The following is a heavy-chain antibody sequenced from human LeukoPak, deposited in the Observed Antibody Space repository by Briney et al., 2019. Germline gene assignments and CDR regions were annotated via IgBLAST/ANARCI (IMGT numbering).Heavy chain of an antibody. Sequence: PSETLSLTCTVSGGSISSSTYYWGWVRQPPGKGLEWIGIIYYSGSTYYNPSLKSRITISVDTSKKQFSLKLSSVTAADTAVYYCARGEEPAFGYWGQGTLVTVSS. D-gene: IGHD1-14*01. CDR2: IYYSGST. J-gene: IGHJ4*02. CDR1: GGSISSSTYY. V-gene: IGHV4-39*07. CDR3: ARGEEPAFGY.